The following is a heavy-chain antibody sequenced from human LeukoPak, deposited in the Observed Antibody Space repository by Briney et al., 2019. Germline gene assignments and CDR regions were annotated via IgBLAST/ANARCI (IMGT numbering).Heavy chain of an antibody. CDR3: ARTVGATAFDI. D-gene: IGHD1-26*01. Sequence: GGSLRLSCGASGFTFSSYAMSWVRQAPGKGLEWVSTISGSGGSTYYADSVKGRFTISRDNAKNPLYLQMNSPRAEDTAVYHCARTVGATAFDIWGQGTMVTVSS. CDR2: ISGSGGST. V-gene: IGHV3-23*01. J-gene: IGHJ3*02. CDR1: GFTFSSYA.